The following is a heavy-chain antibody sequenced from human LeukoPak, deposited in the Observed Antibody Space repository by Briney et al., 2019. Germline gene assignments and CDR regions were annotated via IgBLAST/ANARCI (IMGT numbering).Heavy chain of an antibody. CDR2: IYYSGST. Sequence: SETLSLTCTVSGGSISGYYWSWIRQPPGKGLEWIGYIYYSGSTNYNPSPKSRVTISVDTSKNQFSLMLSSVTAADTAVYYCARGCSAGTPHNWFDPWGQGTLVTVSS. V-gene: IGHV4-59*01. J-gene: IGHJ5*02. CDR1: GGSISGYY. D-gene: IGHD6-13*01. CDR3: ARGCSAGTPHNWFDP.